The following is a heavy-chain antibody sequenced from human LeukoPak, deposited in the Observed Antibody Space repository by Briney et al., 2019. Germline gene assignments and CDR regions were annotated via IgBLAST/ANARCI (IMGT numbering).Heavy chain of an antibody. D-gene: IGHD3-10*01. CDR1: GYTFTSYY. V-gene: IGHV1-46*01. J-gene: IGHJ4*02. Sequence: GASVKVSCKASGYTFTSYYMHWVRHAPGQGLEWMGIINPSGGSTSYAQKFQGRVTMTRDTSTSTVYMELSSLRSEDTAVYYCARATMVRGVIIAYFDYWGQGTLVTVSS. CDR2: INPSGGST. CDR3: ARATMVRGVIIAYFDY.